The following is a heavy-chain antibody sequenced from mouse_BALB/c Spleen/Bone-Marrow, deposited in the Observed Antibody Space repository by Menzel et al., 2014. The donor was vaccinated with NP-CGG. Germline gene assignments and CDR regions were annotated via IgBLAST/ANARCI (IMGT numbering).Heavy chain of an antibody. CDR3: ARKYGDY. CDR1: GYPFSSYW. D-gene: IGHD2-10*02. Sequence: VHLVESGAELVRPGSSVKMSCKASGYPFSSYWMSWVKQRPGQGLEWIGRIYPGDGETNYNGKFKGNATLTADKSSSTAYMQLISLTSEDSAVYFCARKYGDYWGQGTTLTVSS. CDR2: IYPGDGET. V-gene: IGHV1-80*01. J-gene: IGHJ2*01.